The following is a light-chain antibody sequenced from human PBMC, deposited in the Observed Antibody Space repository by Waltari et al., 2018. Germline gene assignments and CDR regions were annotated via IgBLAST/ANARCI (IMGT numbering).Light chain of an antibody. J-gene: IGKJ2*01. CDR3: HQFYVAPHT. V-gene: IGKV4-1*01. Sequence: DIVMTQSPDSLAVSLGERATIHCKSSQPVLYSANNKNYLAWYQQKPGQPPKLLIYLESTRESGVPDRFSGSGSGTDFTLTISSLQAEDVAVYYCHQFYVAPHTFGQGTRLVIK. CDR1: QPVLYSANNKNY. CDR2: LES.